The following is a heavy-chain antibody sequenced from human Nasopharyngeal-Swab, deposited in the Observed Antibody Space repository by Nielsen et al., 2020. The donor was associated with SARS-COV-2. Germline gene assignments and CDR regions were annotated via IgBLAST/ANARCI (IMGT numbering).Heavy chain of an antibody. V-gene: IGHV4-59*01. J-gene: IGHJ4*02. D-gene: IGHD3-22*01. Sequence: WSRQRPGKGLEWIGYIYYSGSTNYNPSLKSRVTISVDTSKNQFSLKLSSVTAADTAVYYCARGKSNSRVVRGYFDYWGQGTLVTVSS. CDR2: IYYSGST. CDR3: ARGKSNSRVVRGYFDY.